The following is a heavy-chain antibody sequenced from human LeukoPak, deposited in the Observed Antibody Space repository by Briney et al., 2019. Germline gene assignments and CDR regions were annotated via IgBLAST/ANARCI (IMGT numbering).Heavy chain of an antibody. D-gene: IGHD2-15*01. J-gene: IGHJ3*02. CDR3: ARVLVGDAFDI. V-gene: IGHV3-23*01. CDR1: GFTFSSYA. Sequence: QPGGSLRLSCAASGFTFSSYAMSWVRQAPGKGLEWVSAIRGSGGSTYYADSVKGRFTISRDNAKNSLYLQMNSLRAEDTAVYYCARVLVGDAFDIWGQGTMVTVSS. CDR2: IRGSGGST.